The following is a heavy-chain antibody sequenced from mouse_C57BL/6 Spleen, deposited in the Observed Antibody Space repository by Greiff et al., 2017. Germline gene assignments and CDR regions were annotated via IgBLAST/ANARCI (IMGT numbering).Heavy chain of an antibody. V-gene: IGHV2-5*01. D-gene: IGHD2-5*01. CDR3: ASGAYYSNDGFAY. CDR1: GFSFTRSG. J-gene: IGHJ3*01. CDR2: IWRGGST. Sequence: VQLQQSGPGLVQPSQSLSITCTVSGFSFTRSGVHWVRQSPGKGLEWLGVIWRGGSTDYNAAFMSRLGITRDNSKSQVFFKMNSLQADDTAIYYCASGAYYSNDGFAYGGQGTLVTVSA.